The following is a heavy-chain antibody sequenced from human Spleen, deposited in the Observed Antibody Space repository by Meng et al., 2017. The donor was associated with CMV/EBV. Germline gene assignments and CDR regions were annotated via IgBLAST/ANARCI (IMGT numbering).Heavy chain of an antibody. CDR1: GYTFTGYS. V-gene: IGHV1-2*02. D-gene: IGHD5-12*01. CDR3: ARDKWHHLSSGYYYAMDV. CDR2: INPDSGVT. Sequence: ASVKVSCKASGYTFTGYSVHWVRQAPGQGLEWMGWINPDSGVTKYAQNFQGRVTMTRDTSISTAFMELRSLRFDDTAVYYCARDKWHHLSSGYYYAMDVWGQGTTVTVSS. J-gene: IGHJ6*02.